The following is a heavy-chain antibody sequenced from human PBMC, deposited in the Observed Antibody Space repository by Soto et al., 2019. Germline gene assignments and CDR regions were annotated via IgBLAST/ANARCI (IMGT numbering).Heavy chain of an antibody. CDR1: GYTFTSYG. D-gene: IGHD6-6*01. CDR3: ARRGPYSSSPLSNAFAI. V-gene: IGHV1-18*01. CDR2: TSVYNGNT. Sequence: ASVKVSCKASGYTFTSYGISWVRQAPGQGLEWMGWTSVYNGNTNYAQKLQGRVTMTTDTSTNTAYMDLRSLRSDDTAVYYCARRGPYSSSPLSNAFAIWGQGTMVTVSS. J-gene: IGHJ3*02.